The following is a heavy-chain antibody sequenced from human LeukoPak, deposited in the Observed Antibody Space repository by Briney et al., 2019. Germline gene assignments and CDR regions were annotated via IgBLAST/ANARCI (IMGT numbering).Heavy chain of an antibody. CDR3: ARDFGSGHPGPYNWFDP. Sequence: PSGTLSLTCTVSGGSISSYYWSWIRQPPGKGLEWIGEINHSGSTNYNPSLKSRVTISVDTSKNQFSLKLSSVTAADTAVYYCARDFGSGHPGPYNWFDPWGQGTLVTVSS. V-gene: IGHV4-34*01. D-gene: IGHD6-19*01. CDR1: GGSISSYY. CDR2: INHSGST. J-gene: IGHJ5*02.